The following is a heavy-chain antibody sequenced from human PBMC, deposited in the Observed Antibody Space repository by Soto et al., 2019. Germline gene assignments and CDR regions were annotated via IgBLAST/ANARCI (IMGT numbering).Heavy chain of an antibody. D-gene: IGHD3-10*01. CDR3: TKGGSFGAILYS. CDR1: GFTFIDYA. Sequence: EVQLLESGGGLVQPGGSLRLSCAASGFTFIDYAMSWVRQAPGKGLELVATGSTVGQSTFSADSVKGRFTISRDNSKNTLYLQMMSLRVDDTAFQFCTKGGSFGAILYSWGRGTLVTV. CDR2: GSTVGQST. V-gene: IGHV3-23*01. J-gene: IGHJ4*02.